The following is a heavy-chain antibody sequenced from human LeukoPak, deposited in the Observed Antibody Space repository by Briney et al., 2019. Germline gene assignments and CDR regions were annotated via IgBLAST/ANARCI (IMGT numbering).Heavy chain of an antibody. J-gene: IGHJ3*02. CDR2: IYYSGST. CDR1: DDSIRSSAYY. V-gene: IGHV4-39*01. CDR3: ASEPYGSGSFLGSFDI. Sequence: SEPLSLTCAVSDDSIRSSAYYWGWIRQPPGKGLEWIGRIYYSGSTYYNPSLKSRVTISIDTSKNQFSLKLSSVTAADTAVYYCASEPYGSGSFLGSFDIWGQGTMVTVSS. D-gene: IGHD3-10*01.